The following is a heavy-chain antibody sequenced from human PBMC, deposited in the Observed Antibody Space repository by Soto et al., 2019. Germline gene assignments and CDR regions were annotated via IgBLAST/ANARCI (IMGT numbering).Heavy chain of an antibody. D-gene: IGHD2-15*01. CDR2: IVVGSGNT. CDR3: AADTGRDYYYYGMDV. Sequence: SVKVSCKASGFTFTSSAVQWVRQARGQRLEWIGWIVVGSGNTNYAQKFQERVTITRDMSTSTAYMELSSLRSEDTAVYYCAADTGRDYYYYGMDVWGQGTTVTVSS. V-gene: IGHV1-58*01. J-gene: IGHJ6*02. CDR1: GFTFTSSA.